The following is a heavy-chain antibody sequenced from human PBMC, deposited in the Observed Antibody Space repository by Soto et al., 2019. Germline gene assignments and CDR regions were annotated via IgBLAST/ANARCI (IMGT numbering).Heavy chain of an antibody. CDR2: ISYDGSNK. CDR3: ASLRWDIVVVPAAPYYYYGMDV. D-gene: IGHD2-2*01. J-gene: IGHJ6*02. CDR1: GFTFSSYG. Sequence: PGGSLRLSCAASGFTFSSYGMHWVRQAPGKGLEWVAVISYDGSNKYYADSVKGRFTISRDNSKNTLYLQMNSLRAEDTAVYYCASLRWDIVVVPAAPYYYYGMDVWGQGTTVTVSS. V-gene: IGHV3-30*03.